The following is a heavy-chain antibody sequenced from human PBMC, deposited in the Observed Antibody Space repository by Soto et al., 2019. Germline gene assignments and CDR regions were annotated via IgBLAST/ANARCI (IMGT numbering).Heavy chain of an antibody. CDR2: IYYSGST. CDR1: GGSISSGDYY. CDR3: ARDSWTTGTTGGNYFDY. J-gene: IGHJ4*02. D-gene: IGHD1-1*01. V-gene: IGHV4-30-4*01. Sequence: PSETLSLTCTVSGGSISSGDYYWSWIRQPPGKGLEWIGYIYYSGSTYYNPSLKSRVAISVDTSKNQFSLKLSSVTAADTAVYYCARDSWTTGTTGGNYFDYWGQGTLVTVSS.